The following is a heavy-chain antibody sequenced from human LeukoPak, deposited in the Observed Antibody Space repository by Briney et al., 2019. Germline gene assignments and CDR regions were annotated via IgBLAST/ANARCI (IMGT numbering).Heavy chain of an antibody. Sequence: PSETLSLTCSVSRGSMRNSDYYWAWIRQTPGKGLEWIGNVFYSGRDHYNPSLKSRVTISADTSKNQFSLKLTSVTAADTAVYFCARHVDGYSYALSRFYFDSWGQGILVTASS. J-gene: IGHJ4*01. CDR1: RGSMRNSDYY. D-gene: IGHD5-18*01. CDR2: VFYSGRD. CDR3: ARHVDGYSYALSRFYFDS. V-gene: IGHV4-39*01.